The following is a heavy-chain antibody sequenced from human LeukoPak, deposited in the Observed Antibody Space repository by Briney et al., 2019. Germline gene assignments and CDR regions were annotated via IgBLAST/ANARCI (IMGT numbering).Heavy chain of an antibody. CDR1: GFTFSSYA. CDR2: ISYDGSNK. Sequence: GRSLRLSCAASGFTFSSYAMHWVRQAPGKGLEWVAVISYDGSNKYYADSVKGRFTISRDNSKNTLYLQMNSLRAEDTAVYYCARDGWLRLGQVDYWGQGTLVTVSS. D-gene: IGHD5-12*01. J-gene: IGHJ4*02. CDR3: ARDGWLRLGQVDY. V-gene: IGHV3-30-3*01.